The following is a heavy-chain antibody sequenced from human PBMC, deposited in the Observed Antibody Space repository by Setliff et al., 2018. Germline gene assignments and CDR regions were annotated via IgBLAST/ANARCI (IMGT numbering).Heavy chain of an antibody. D-gene: IGHD3-10*01. V-gene: IGHV3-11*04. CDR2: ISGNGITI. CDR1: GFRFSDYY. J-gene: IGHJ6*02. Sequence: GGSLRLSCAASGFRFSDYYMSWARQAPGKGLEWISKISGNGITIYYADSVRGRFTISRDNAKNSLFLQMSSLRAEDTALYYCARDGVFYAMDVWGHGTTVTVSS. CDR3: ARDGVFYAMDV.